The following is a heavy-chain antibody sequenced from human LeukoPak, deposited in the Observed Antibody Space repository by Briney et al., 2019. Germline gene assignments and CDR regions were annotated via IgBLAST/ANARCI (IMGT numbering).Heavy chain of an antibody. J-gene: IGHJ6*02. Sequence: SETLSLTCTVSGGSVSSGSYYWSWIRQPPGKGLEWIGYIYYSGSTNYNPSLKSRVTISVDTSKNQFSLKLSSVTAAVTAVYYCANYYGSGSYFYYYYGMDVWGQGTTVTVSS. CDR2: IYYSGST. D-gene: IGHD3-10*01. CDR3: ANYYGSGSYFYYYYGMDV. CDR1: GGSVSSGSYY. V-gene: IGHV4-61*01.